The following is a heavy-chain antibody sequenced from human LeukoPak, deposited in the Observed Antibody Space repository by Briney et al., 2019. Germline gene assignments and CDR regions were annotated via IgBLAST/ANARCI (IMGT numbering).Heavy chain of an antibody. D-gene: IGHD3-22*01. CDR1: GFTLSTYW. CDR2: IKSDGST. V-gene: IGHV3-74*01. J-gene: IGHJ1*01. Sequence: RGSLRLSCAPSGFTLSTYWMHWVRQAPGKRVLWVSRIKSDGSTNYADSVKGRVTISRDNAKNTVSLQMNSLRPEDTGVYYCARAPSEIGGYYPEYFRHWGQGTLVTVSS. CDR3: ARAPSEIGGYYPEYFRH.